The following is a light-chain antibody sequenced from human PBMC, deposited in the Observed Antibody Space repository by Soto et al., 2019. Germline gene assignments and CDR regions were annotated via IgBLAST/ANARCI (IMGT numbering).Light chain of an antibody. Sequence: QSALTQPRSVSGSLRQSVTISCTGTSSDVGGYNYVSWYQQHPGKAPKLIVYDVYKRPSGVPARFSGSKSGITASLTISGLQAADEADYYCFAYAGSYTSIFGGGTKLTVL. CDR1: SSDVGGYNY. J-gene: IGLJ2*01. CDR2: DVY. V-gene: IGLV2-11*01. CDR3: FAYAGSYTSI.